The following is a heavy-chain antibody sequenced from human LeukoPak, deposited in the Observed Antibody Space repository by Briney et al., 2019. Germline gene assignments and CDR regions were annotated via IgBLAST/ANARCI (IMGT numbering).Heavy chain of an antibody. J-gene: IGHJ4*02. D-gene: IGHD2-2*01. CDR2: VYYSGYT. Sequence: KPSETLSLTCTVSGGSISAYYWSWIRQPPGKGLEWIGYVYYSGYTNYNPSLKSRVTISVDTSKNQFSLKLSSVTAADTAVYYCARGKYQLDYWGQGTLVTVSS. V-gene: IGHV4-59*08. CDR3: ARGKYQLDY. CDR1: GGSISAYY.